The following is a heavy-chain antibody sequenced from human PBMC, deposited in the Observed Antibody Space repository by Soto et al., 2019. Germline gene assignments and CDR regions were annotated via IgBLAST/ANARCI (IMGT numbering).Heavy chain of an antibody. CDR2: IVTVFGTA. Sequence: QVQLVQSGADAKKPGSSVKGSCKASGDTLSYNAFSWVRQAPGQGLEWVGGIVTVFGTANHAQKFQGRVTITADESTNTVYMELSSLRSEETAVYYCAGNGRYSSSQSVMDVWGQGTTVTVSS. J-gene: IGHJ6*02. D-gene: IGHD6-13*01. CDR3: AGNGRYSSSQSVMDV. V-gene: IGHV1-69*01. CDR1: GDTLSYNA.